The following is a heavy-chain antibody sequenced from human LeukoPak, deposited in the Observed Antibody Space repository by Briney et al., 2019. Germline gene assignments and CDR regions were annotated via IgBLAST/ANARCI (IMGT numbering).Heavy chain of an antibody. CDR3: AKGVRDRRYDYVWGSYGDY. D-gene: IGHD3-16*01. V-gene: IGHV3-23*01. CDR2: ISGSGGST. J-gene: IGHJ4*02. CDR1: GFTFSSYA. Sequence: GGSLGLSCAASGFTFSSYAMSWVRQAPGKGLEWVSAISGSGGSTYYADSVKGRFTISRDNSKNTLYLQMNSLRAEDTAVYYCAKGVRDRRYDYVWGSYGDYWGQGTLVTVSS.